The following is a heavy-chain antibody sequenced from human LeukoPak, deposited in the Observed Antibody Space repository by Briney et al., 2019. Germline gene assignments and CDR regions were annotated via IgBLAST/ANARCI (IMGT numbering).Heavy chain of an antibody. V-gene: IGHV4-39*01. CDR2: MYYTGST. J-gene: IGHJ6*02. CDR3: ARHRIQPPVLMDV. D-gene: IGHD5-18*01. CDR1: GGSTASSSHY. Sequence: SETLSLTCTVSGGSTASSSHYWGWIRRSPGKGLEWIAIMYYTGSTYYNPPLKSRVSISVDTSRNQFSLKLTSVTAADTAVYYCARHRIQPPVLMDVWGQGTTVTVSS.